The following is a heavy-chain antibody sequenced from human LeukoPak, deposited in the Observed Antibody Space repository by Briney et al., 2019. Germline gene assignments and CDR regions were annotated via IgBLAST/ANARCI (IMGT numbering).Heavy chain of an antibody. CDR2: INPNSGGT. CDR3: ARARRGITYYFDY. J-gene: IGHJ4*02. V-gene: IGHV1-2*02. D-gene: IGHD3-16*01. Sequence: GASVKVSCKASGYTFTGYYMHWVRQAPGQGLEWMGWINPNSGGTNYAQKFQGRVTMTRDTSISTAYMELSRLRSDDTAVYYCARARRGITYYFDYWGQGTLVTVSS. CDR1: GYTFTGYY.